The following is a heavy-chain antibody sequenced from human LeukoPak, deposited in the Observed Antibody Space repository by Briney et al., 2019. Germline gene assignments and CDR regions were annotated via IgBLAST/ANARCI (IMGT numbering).Heavy chain of an antibody. V-gene: IGHV5-51*01. CDR1: GYSFTSYW. CDR2: IYPGDSDT. Sequence: GESLKISCKGSGYSFTSYWIGWVRQMPGKGLEWMGIIYPGDSDTRYSPSFQGQVTISADKSISTAYLQWSSLKASDTAMYYCARHSFDYDSSVFDAFDIWGQGTMVTVSS. D-gene: IGHD3-22*01. J-gene: IGHJ3*02. CDR3: ARHSFDYDSSVFDAFDI.